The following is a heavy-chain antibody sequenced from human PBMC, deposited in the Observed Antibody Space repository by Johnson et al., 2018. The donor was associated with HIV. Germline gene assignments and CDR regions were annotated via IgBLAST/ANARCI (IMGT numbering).Heavy chain of an antibody. CDR2: INWNGGST. J-gene: IGHJ3*02. CDR3: ARPHIVVVTAGYAFDI. V-gene: IGHV3-20*04. CDR1: GFFFDDYG. Sequence: VHLVESGGGLARPGGSLRLSCAASGFFFDDYGMTWVRQPPGRGLEWVSGINWNGGSTGYTDSVKGRFTISRDNSKNTLYLQMNSLRAEDTAVYYCARPHIVVVTAGYAFDIWGQGTMVTVSS. D-gene: IGHD2-21*02.